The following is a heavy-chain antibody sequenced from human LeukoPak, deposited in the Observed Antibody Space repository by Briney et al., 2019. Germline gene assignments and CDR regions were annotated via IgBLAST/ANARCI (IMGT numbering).Heavy chain of an antibody. CDR2: IYTSGST. V-gene: IGHV4-4*07. CDR1: GGSFSGYY. Sequence: SETLSLTCAVYGGSFSGYYWSWIRQPPGKGLEWIGRIYTSGSTNYNPSLKSRVTMSVDTSKNQFSLKLSSVTAADTAVYYCARDLLGYCSGGSCYSGWFDPWGQGTLVTVSS. D-gene: IGHD2-15*01. CDR3: ARDLLGYCSGGSCYSGWFDP. J-gene: IGHJ5*02.